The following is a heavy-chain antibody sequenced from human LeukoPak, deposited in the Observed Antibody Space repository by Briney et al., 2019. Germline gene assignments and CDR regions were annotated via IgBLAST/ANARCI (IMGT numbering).Heavy chain of an antibody. CDR3: AKRNYGDIDY. V-gene: IGHV3-30*18. J-gene: IGHJ4*02. D-gene: IGHD4-17*01. CDR1: GFTFSSYG. Sequence: GGSLLLSCTASGFTFSSYGMHWVRPAPGKGLEWVAVISYDGSNKYYADSVKGRFTISRDNSKNTLYLQMNSLRAEDTAVYYCAKRNYGDIDYWGQGTLVTVSS. CDR2: ISYDGSNK.